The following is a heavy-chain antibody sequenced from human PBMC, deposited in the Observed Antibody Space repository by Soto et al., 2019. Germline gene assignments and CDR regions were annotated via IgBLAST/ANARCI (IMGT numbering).Heavy chain of an antibody. V-gene: IGHV2-5*02. CDR2: IYWDDDK. D-gene: IGHD3-3*01. J-gene: IGHJ5*02. CDR1: GFSLSTSGVG. CDR3: ARIVLEWLLYRWFDP. Sequence: QITLKESGPTLVNPTQTLTLTCTFSGFSLSTSGVGVGWIRQPPGKALEWLALIYWDDDKRYSPSLKSRLTITKDTSKNPVVLTMTNMDPVDTATYYCARIVLEWLLYRWFDPWGQGTLVTVSS.